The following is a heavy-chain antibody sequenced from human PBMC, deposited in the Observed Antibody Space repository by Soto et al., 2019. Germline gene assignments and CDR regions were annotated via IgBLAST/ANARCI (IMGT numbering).Heavy chain of an antibody. CDR1: GYAFTSYD. CDR2: MNPNSGNT. CDR3: ARGKYYDFWSGYYVH. D-gene: IGHD3-3*01. Sequence: ASVKVSCKASGYAFTSYDINWVRQATGQGLEWMGWMNPNSGNTGYAQKFQGRVTMTRNTSISTAYMELSSLRSEDTAVYYCARGKYYDFWSGYYVHWGQGTLVTVSS. V-gene: IGHV1-8*01. J-gene: IGHJ4*02.